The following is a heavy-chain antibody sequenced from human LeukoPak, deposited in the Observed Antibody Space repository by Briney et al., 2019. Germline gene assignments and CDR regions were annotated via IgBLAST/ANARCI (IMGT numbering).Heavy chain of an antibody. CDR3: ASGREYCSSTSCRAADAFDI. V-gene: IGHV1-2*06. Sequence: GASVKVSCKAAGYTFTGYYMFWVRQAPGQGLEWMGRINPNSGGTNYAQKFQGRVTMTRDTSISTAYMELSRLKSDDTAVYYCASGREYCSSTSCRAADAFDIWGQGTMVTVSS. CDR1: GYTFTGYY. CDR2: INPNSGGT. J-gene: IGHJ3*02. D-gene: IGHD2-2*01.